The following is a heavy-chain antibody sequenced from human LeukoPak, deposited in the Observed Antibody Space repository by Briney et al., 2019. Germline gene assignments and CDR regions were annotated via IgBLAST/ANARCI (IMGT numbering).Heavy chain of an antibody. J-gene: IGHJ2*01. D-gene: IGHD2-21*01. CDR3: PRDHCGGDCHSSHWYFDL. CDR1: GFTFSSYG. Sequence: PGGSLRLSCAASGFTFSSYGMHWVRQAPGKGLEWVSVIYTGGSTYYADSVKGRFTISRDISKNTLYLQMNSLRAEDTAVYYCPRDHCGGDCHSSHWYFDLWGRGTLVTVSS. V-gene: IGHV3-53*01. CDR2: IYTGGST.